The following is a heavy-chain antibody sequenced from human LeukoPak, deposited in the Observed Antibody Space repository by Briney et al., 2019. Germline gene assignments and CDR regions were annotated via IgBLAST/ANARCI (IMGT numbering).Heavy chain of an antibody. CDR3: ARDQEMAPYYYYMDV. J-gene: IGHJ6*03. D-gene: IGHD5-24*01. CDR1: GYTFTSYY. V-gene: IGHV1-46*01. Sequence: ASVKVSCKASGYTFTSYYMHWVRQAPGQGLEWRGIINPSGGSTSYAQKFQGRGTMTRDMSTSTVYMELSSLRSEDTAVYYCARDQEMAPYYYYMDVRGKGTTVNVSS. CDR2: INPSGGST.